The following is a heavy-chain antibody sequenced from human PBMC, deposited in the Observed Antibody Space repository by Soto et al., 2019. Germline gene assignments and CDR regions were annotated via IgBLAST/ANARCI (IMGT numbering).Heavy chain of an antibody. J-gene: IGHJ4*02. CDR1: GGSISSYY. Sequence: SETLSLTCTVSGGSISSYYWSWIRQPPGKGLEWIGYIYYSGSTNYNPSLKSRVTISVDTSKNQFSLKLSSVTAADTAVYYCARSIDGSGMPGAHFDYWGQGTLVTVSS. CDR2: IYYSGST. V-gene: IGHV4-59*08. D-gene: IGHD3-10*01. CDR3: ARSIDGSGMPGAHFDY.